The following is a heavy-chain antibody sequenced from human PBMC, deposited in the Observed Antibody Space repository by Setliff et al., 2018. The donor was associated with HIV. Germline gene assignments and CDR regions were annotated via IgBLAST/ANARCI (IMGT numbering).Heavy chain of an antibody. CDR2: IWYDGSNK. J-gene: IGHJ6*02. Sequence: PGRSLRLSCAASGFTFSSYGMHWVRQAPGKGLEWVAVIWYDGSNKYYADSVKGRFTISRDNSKNMLYLQMNSLRAEDTAVYYCAKSGVRPHPSHDYYYYGMDVWGQGTTVTVS. D-gene: IGHD1-1*01. CDR1: GFTFSSYG. CDR3: AKSGVRPHPSHDYYYYGMDV. V-gene: IGHV3-33*06.